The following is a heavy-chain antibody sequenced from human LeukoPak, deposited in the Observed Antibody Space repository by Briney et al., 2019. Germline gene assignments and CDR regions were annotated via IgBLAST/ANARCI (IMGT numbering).Heavy chain of an antibody. CDR1: GYTFTGYY. D-gene: IGHD4-11*01. Sequence: ASVKVSCKGSGYTFTGYYMHWGRQAPGHGLEWRGWINPNSGGTNYAQKFQGRGTITRDTSIRTAYMELSRLRSDDTAVYYCAIPSTVTTLDYFDYWGQGTLVTVSS. J-gene: IGHJ4*02. CDR3: AIPSTVTTLDYFDY. CDR2: INPNSGGT. V-gene: IGHV1-2*02.